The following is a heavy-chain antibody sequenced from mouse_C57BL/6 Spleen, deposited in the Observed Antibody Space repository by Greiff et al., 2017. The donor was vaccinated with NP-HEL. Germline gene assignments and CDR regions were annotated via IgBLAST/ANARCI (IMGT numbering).Heavy chain of an antibody. Sequence: EVQLQESGPGLVKPSQSLSLTCSVTGYSITSGYYWYWIRQSPGNQLEWMGYISYDGSTNYNPSLKNRITITRDTSKNQFYLKLNSVTTEDTATYYCARERRPYDMDDWGQGTSVTVSS. CDR1: GYSITSGYY. J-gene: IGHJ4*01. CDR2: ISYDGST. V-gene: IGHV3-6*01. CDR3: ARERRPYDMDD.